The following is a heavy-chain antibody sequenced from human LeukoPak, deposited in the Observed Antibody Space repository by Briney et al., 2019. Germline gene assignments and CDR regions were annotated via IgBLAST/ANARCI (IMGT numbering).Heavy chain of an antibody. Sequence: SVKVSCKASGGTFSSHAISWVRQAPGQGLEWMGRIIPIFGTANYAQKFQGRVTITTDESTSTAYMGLSSLRSEDTAVYYCARGLDYYGSGSYLNDWGQGTLVTVSS. CDR1: GGTFSSHA. D-gene: IGHD3-10*01. CDR3: ARGLDYYGSGSYLND. V-gene: IGHV1-69*05. CDR2: IIPIFGTA. J-gene: IGHJ4*02.